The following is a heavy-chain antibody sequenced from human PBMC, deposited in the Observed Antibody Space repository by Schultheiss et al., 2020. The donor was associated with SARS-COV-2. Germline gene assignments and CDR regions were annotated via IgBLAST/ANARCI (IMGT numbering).Heavy chain of an antibody. D-gene: IGHD5-24*01. CDR2: ISSSGSTI. V-gene: IGHV3-48*03. Sequence: GESLKISCAASGFTFSSYEMNWVRQAPGKGLEWVSYISSSGSTIYYADSVKGRFTISRDNAKNSLDLQMNSLRVDDTAVYYCVKEGEEMGTSWGQGTLVTVSS. J-gene: IGHJ4*02. CDR3: VKEGEEMGTS. CDR1: GFTFSSYE.